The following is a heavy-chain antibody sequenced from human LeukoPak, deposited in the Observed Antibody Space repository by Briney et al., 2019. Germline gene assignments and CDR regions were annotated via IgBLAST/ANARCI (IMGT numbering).Heavy chain of an antibody. V-gene: IGHV3-23*01. CDR3: AKDFWSGYYLYYFDY. J-gene: IGHJ4*02. Sequence: GGSLRLSCAASGFTVSSNYMSWVRQAPGKGLEWVSAISGSGGSTYYADSVKGRFTISRDNSKNTLYLQMNSLRAEDTAVYYCAKDFWSGYYLYYFDYWGQGTLVTVSS. CDR2: ISGSGGST. D-gene: IGHD3-3*01. CDR1: GFTVSSNY.